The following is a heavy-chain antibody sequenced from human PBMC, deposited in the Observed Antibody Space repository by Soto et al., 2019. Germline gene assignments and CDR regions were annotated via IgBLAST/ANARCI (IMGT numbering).Heavy chain of an antibody. CDR3: ARVGNYYGSGNPRPHHLYPMDV. D-gene: IGHD3-10*01. CDR2: INPGTDST. Sequence: QVQLVQSGAEVKKPGASVKVSCKASGYTFTNYYKHWVRQAPGQGLEGMGLINPGTDSTNYTQKLQGRVTMTRDTATTTVYMELSSLRSEDTAVYYCARVGNYYGSGNPRPHHLYPMDVWGQGTTVTVSS. CDR1: GYTFTNYY. J-gene: IGHJ6*02. V-gene: IGHV1-46*01.